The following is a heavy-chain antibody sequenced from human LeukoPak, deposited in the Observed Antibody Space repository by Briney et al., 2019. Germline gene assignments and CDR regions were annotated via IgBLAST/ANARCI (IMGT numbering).Heavy chain of an antibody. Sequence: GASVKVSCKASGYTFTGYYMHWVRQAPGQGLEWMGWINPNSGGTNYAQKFQGRVTMTRDTSISTAYMELSRLRSDDTAVYYCARDSNRWSTSGDGMDVWGQGTTVTVSS. D-gene: IGHD2-2*01. V-gene: IGHV1-2*02. J-gene: IGHJ6*02. CDR3: ARDSNRWSTSGDGMDV. CDR2: INPNSGGT. CDR1: GYTFTGYY.